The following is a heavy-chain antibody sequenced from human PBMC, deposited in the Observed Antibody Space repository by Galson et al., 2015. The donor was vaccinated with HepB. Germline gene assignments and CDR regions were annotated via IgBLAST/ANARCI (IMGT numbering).Heavy chain of an antibody. CDR3: AKRGIAVDWFDP. Sequence: SLRLSCAASGFSFSNYAMNWVRQAPGKGLEWVSAISGSGDNTHYADSVKGRFTISRDNSKNTLFLQMNSLRAEDTAIYYCAKRGIAVDWFDPWGQGTLVTVSS. CDR2: ISGSGDNT. J-gene: IGHJ5*02. CDR1: GFSFSNYA. D-gene: IGHD6-19*01. V-gene: IGHV3-23*01.